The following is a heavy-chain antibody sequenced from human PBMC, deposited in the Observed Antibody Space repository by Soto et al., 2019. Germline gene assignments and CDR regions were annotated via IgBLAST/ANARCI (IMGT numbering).Heavy chain of an antibody. Sequence: SETLSLTCTVSGGSISSYYWSWIRQPAGKGLEWIGRIYTSGSTNYNPSLKSRVTMSVDTSKNQFSLKLSSVTAADTAVYYCAGDWRLRLGELPNYNWFDPWGQGTLVTVSS. D-gene: IGHD3-16*01. CDR3: AGDWRLRLGELPNYNWFDP. CDR1: GGSISSYY. V-gene: IGHV4-4*07. J-gene: IGHJ5*02. CDR2: IYTSGST.